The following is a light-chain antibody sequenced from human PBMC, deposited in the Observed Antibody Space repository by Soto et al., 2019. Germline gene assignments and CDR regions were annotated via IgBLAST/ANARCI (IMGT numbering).Light chain of an antibody. Sequence: HSALTQPASVSGSPGQSITISCTGTSSDVGAYNYVSWYQQHPGKAPKLMIYDVSNRPSGVSNRFSGSKSANTASLTISGLQAEDEADYYCSSYTASSTVIFGGGTQLTVL. CDR1: SSDVGAYNY. CDR2: DVS. J-gene: IGLJ2*01. V-gene: IGLV2-14*03. CDR3: SSYTASSTVI.